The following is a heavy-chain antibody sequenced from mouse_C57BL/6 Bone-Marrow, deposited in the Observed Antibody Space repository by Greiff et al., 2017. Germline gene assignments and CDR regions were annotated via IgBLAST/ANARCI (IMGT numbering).Heavy chain of an antibody. CDR3: ARGSYGSKYYFDY. Sequence: VQLQQPGAELVKPGASVKLSCKASGYTFTSYWMHWVKQRPGRGLGWIGRIDPNSGGTKYNEKFKSKATLTVDKPSSTAYMQLSSLTSEDSAVYYCARGSYGSKYYFDYWGQGTTLTVSS. CDR2: IDPNSGGT. J-gene: IGHJ2*01. D-gene: IGHD1-1*01. CDR1: GYTFTSYW. V-gene: IGHV1-72*01.